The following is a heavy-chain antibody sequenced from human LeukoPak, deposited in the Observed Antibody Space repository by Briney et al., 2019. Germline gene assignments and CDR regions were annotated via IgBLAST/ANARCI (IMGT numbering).Heavy chain of an antibody. Sequence: SETLSLTCTVSSGSISSGDYYWSWIRQPPGKGLEWIGYIYYSGSTYYNPSLKSRVTISVDTSKNQSSLNLRSVTAADTAVYYCARVGKYCGGDCYSVKYWGQGTLVTVSS. D-gene: IGHD2-21*01. CDR2: IYYSGST. J-gene: IGHJ4*02. CDR1: SGSISSGDYY. CDR3: ARVGKYCGGDCYSVKY. V-gene: IGHV4-30-4*08.